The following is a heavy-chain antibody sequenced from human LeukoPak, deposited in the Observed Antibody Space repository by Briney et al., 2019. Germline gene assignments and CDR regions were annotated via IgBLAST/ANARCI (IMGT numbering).Heavy chain of an antibody. CDR1: GFIFTTYW. CDR3: AGVSVGY. V-gene: IGHV3-23*01. J-gene: IGHJ4*02. Sequence: GGSLRLSCGASGFIFTTYWMNWVRQAPGKGLEWVSAISGSGGSTYYADSVKGRFTISRDNSKNTLYLQMNSLRAEDTAVYYCAGVSVGYWGQGTLVTVSS. D-gene: IGHD1-26*01. CDR2: ISGSGGST.